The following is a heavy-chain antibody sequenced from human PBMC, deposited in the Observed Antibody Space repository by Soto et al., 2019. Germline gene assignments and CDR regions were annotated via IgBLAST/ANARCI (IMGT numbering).Heavy chain of an antibody. Sequence: PXASLRLTSVVSKFCISSWSFWCWIRQPPGKGLEWIASIYRSGTTSYNPSLKSRVTTSVDPSKNQFSLMLTAVTAADTAVYYCARTHSGSYYSVFNYWGRRSLVTVPS. J-gene: IGHJ4*02. CDR3: ARTHSGSYYSVFNY. CDR1: KFCISSWSF. D-gene: IGHD1-26*01. CDR2: IYRSGTT. V-gene: IGHV4-38-2*01.